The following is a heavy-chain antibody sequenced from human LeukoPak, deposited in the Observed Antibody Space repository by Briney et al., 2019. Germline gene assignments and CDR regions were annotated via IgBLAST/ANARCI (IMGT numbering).Heavy chain of an antibody. CDR1: GFTFSSYA. J-gene: IGHJ3*02. CDR2: ISGSGGST. D-gene: IGHD3-16*02. V-gene: IGHV3-23*01. Sequence: GGSLRLSCAASGFTFSSYAMSWVRQAPGQGREGVSAISGSGGSTYYADSVKGRFTIYRDNSKNTLYLQMHSLRAEDTAVYYCAETSYDYVWGSYRYNAFDIWGQGTMVTVSS. CDR3: AETSYDYVWGSYRYNAFDI.